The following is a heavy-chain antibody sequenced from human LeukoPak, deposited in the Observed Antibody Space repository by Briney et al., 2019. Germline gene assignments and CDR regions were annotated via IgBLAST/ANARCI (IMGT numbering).Heavy chain of an antibody. CDR2: IIPILGIA. V-gene: IGHV1-69*04. CDR1: GGTFSSYA. CDR3: AREAPPASSSWYKSYFDY. Sequence: SVKVSCKASGGTFSSYAISWVQQAPGQGLEWMGRIIPILGIANYAQKFQGRVTITADKSTSTAYMELSSLRSEDTAVYYCAREAPPASSSWYKSYFDYWGQGTLVTASS. D-gene: IGHD6-13*01. J-gene: IGHJ4*02.